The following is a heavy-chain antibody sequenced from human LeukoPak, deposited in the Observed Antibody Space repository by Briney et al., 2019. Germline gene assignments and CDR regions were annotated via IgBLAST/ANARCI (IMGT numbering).Heavy chain of an antibody. CDR1: GGTFSSYA. Sequence: SVKVSCKASGGTFSSYAISWVRQAPGQGLEWMGRIIPIFGTANYAQKFQGRVTITTDESTSTAYMELSSLRSEDTAVYYCAREEYQLLRTSSYFDYWGQGTLVTVSS. V-gene: IGHV1-69*05. CDR3: AREEYQLLRTSSYFDY. CDR2: IIPIFGTA. D-gene: IGHD2-2*01. J-gene: IGHJ4*02.